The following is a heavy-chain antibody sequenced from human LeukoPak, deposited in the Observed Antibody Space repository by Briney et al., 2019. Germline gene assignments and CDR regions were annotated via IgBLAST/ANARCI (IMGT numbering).Heavy chain of an antibody. CDR1: GYTFTDYY. Sequence: ASVKVSCKVSGYTFTDYYMHWVQQAPGKGLEWMGLVDPEDGETIYAEKFQGRVTITADTSTDTAYMELSSLRSEDTAVYYCATGYSCGWYGLSSQYFQHWGQGTLVTVSS. CDR2: VDPEDGET. V-gene: IGHV1-69-2*01. J-gene: IGHJ1*01. D-gene: IGHD6-19*01. CDR3: ATGYSCGWYGLSSQYFQH.